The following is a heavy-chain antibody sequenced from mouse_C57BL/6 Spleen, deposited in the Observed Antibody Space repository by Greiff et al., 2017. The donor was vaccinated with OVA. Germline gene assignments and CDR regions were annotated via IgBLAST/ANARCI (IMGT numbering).Heavy chain of an antibody. J-gene: IGHJ1*03. CDR1: GFTFSSYA. CDR2: ISDGGSYT. D-gene: IGHD4-1*01. CDR3: AREDWDYRYFDV. Sequence: EVQVVESGGGLVKPGGSLKLSCAASGFTFSSYAMSWVRQTPEKRLEWVATISDGGSYTYYPDNVKGRFTISRDNAKNNLYLQMSHLKSEDTAMYYCAREDWDYRYFDVWGTGTTVTVSS. V-gene: IGHV5-4*01.